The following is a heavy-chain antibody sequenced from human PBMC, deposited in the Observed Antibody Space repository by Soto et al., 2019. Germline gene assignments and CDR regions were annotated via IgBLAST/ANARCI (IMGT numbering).Heavy chain of an antibody. CDR3: ARTPSVATMVRGPYYYFDL. V-gene: IGHV3-23*01. CDR1: GFNFRKFA. CDR2: MSERSGPP. Sequence: GGSLRLSCAASGFNFRKFAMSWVRQAPGKGLEWVSGMSERSGPPLYADSVKGRFTISRDNSKSTLYLQMNSLRADDAAVYYCARTPSVATMVRGPYYYFDLWGRGTLVTVSS. D-gene: IGHD3-10*01. J-gene: IGHJ2*01.